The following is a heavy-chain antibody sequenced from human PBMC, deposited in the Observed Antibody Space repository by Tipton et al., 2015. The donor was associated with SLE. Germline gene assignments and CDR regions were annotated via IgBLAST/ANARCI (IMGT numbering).Heavy chain of an antibody. D-gene: IGHD1-26*01. V-gene: IGHV3-33*01. CDR3: ARDLLPGYYGMDV. CDR1: GFTFSTYG. CDR2: IWYDGSNK. Sequence: RSLRLSCAASGFTFSTYGMHWVRQTPGKGLEWVAVIWYDGSNKYYADSVKGRFIISRDNSKNTLYLQMNSLRAEDTAVYYCARDLLPGYYGMDVWGQGTTVTVSS. J-gene: IGHJ6*02.